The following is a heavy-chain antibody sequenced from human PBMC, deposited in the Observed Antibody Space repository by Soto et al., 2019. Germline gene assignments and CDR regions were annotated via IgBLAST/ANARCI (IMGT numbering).Heavy chain of an antibody. V-gene: IGHV4-39*01. CDR1: GGYISGSTSY. CDR2: IYYSGNT. D-gene: IGHD4-4*01. J-gene: IGHJ4*02. Sequence: SETLSLTCTVSGGYISGSTSYWGWIRQPPGKGLEWIGNIYYSGNTYYHPSLKSRLTISVDTSKNQFSLRLSSVTAADTAVYYCVSRRDGYSLVTDYWGQGTLVTVSS. CDR3: VSRRDGYSLVTDY.